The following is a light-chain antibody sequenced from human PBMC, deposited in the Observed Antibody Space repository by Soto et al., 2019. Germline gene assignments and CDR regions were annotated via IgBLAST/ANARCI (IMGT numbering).Light chain of an antibody. Sequence: DIPMTQSPSSLSASVGDRVTITCQASQDISNYLNWYQQKPGKAPKLLIYDPSNLEAGVPSRFSGSGSGTDFTFTISSLQPEDIATYDCQQYDNLPLTFGGGTKVEIK. CDR2: DPS. CDR1: QDISNY. V-gene: IGKV1-33*01. J-gene: IGKJ4*01. CDR3: QQYDNLPLT.